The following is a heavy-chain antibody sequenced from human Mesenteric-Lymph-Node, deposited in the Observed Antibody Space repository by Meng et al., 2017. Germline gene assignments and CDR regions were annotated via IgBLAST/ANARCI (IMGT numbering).Heavy chain of an antibody. CDR1: GYSFTSYW. Sequence: KVSCKGSGYSFTSYWIGWGRQMPGKGLEWRGIIYPGDSDTRYSASFQGQVTISADKSISTAYLQWSSLKAADTALYYCARLTVVGRRFYYYGMNVWGQGTTVTVSS. D-gene: IGHD2-21*01. CDR2: IYPGDSDT. CDR3: ARLTVVGRRFYYYGMNV. J-gene: IGHJ6*02. V-gene: IGHV5-51*01.